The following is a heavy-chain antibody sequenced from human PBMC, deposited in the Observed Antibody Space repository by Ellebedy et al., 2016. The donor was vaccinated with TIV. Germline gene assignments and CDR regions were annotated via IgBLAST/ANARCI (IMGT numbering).Heavy chain of an antibody. J-gene: IGHJ3*02. Sequence: GESLKISXKGSGYSFTSYWIGWVRQMPGKGLEWMGIIYPGDSDTRYSPSFQGQVTISADKSISTAYLQWSSLKASDTAMYYCARRTYYYDSSGYYSHPDAFDIWGQGTMVTVSS. D-gene: IGHD3-22*01. CDR1: GYSFTSYW. V-gene: IGHV5-51*01. CDR2: IYPGDSDT. CDR3: ARRTYYYDSSGYYSHPDAFDI.